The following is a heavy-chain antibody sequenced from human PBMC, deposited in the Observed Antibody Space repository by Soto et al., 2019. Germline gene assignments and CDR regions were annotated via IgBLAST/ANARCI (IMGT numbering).Heavy chain of an antibody. CDR1: GFTFIDYS. Sequence: GGSLRLSCTPSGFTFIDYSMNWVRQAPGKGLEWISYITTTSSTMYYADSVKGRFTISRDNAKNSLYLQMNSLRDEDTAVYYCARDSSGRQYYGMDVWGQGTTVTV. D-gene: IGHD3-22*01. V-gene: IGHV3-48*02. CDR3: ARDSSGRQYYGMDV. CDR2: ITTTSSTM. J-gene: IGHJ6*02.